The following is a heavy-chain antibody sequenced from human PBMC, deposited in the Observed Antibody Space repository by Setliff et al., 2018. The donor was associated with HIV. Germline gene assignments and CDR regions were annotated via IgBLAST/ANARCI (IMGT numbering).Heavy chain of an antibody. CDR2: ISRDETST. V-gene: IGHV3-74*01. Sequence: GSLRLSCAASGFTFSRYWMHWVRQAPGKGLMWVSRISRDETSTSYADSVKGRFTISRDNAKNTLYLEMSSLRAEDMALYYCARENSDGDPFDYWGQGTLVTVSS. D-gene: IGHD4-17*01. CDR3: ARENSDGDPFDY. CDR1: GFTFSRYW. J-gene: IGHJ4*02.